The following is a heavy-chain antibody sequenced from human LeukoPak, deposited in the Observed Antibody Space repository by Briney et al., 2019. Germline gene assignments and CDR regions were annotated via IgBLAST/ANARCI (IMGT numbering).Heavy chain of an antibody. CDR1: GGSISSSNW. J-gene: IGHJ6*03. D-gene: IGHD1-1*01. Sequence: SETLSLTCAVSGGSISSSNWWSWVRQPPGKGLEWIGEIYHSGSTNYNPSLKSRVTISVDKSKNQFSLKLSSVTAADTAVYYCARGRNAPYYYYMDVWGKGTTVSVSS. CDR3: ARGRNAPYYYYMDV. V-gene: IGHV4-4*02. CDR2: IYHSGST.